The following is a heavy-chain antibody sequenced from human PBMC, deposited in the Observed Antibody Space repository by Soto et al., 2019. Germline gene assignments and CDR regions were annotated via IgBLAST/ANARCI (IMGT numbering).Heavy chain of an antibody. CDR3: AKDRYCSGGSCYSEWAFDI. D-gene: IGHD2-15*01. CDR2: ISGSSGST. V-gene: IGHV3-23*01. CDR1: GFTFSNYA. Sequence: EVQLLESGGGLVQPGGSLRLSCAASGFTFSNYAMSWVRQAPGKGLGWVSAISGSSGSTYYADSVKGRFTISRDNSKNTLFLQMNSLRAEDTAVYYCAKDRYCSGGSCYSEWAFDIWGQGTMVTVSS. J-gene: IGHJ3*02.